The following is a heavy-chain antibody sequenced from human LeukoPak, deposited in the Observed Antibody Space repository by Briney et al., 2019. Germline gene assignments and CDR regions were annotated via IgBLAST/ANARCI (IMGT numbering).Heavy chain of an antibody. Sequence: PGGSLRLSCAASGFTFSSYGMHWVRQAPGKGLEWVAVISYDGSNKYYADSVKGRFTISRDNSKNTLYLQMNSLRAEDTAVYYCAKDSVYSHGFNYYYYGMDVWGKGTTVTVSS. CDR3: AKDSVYSHGFNYYYYGMDV. CDR1: GFTFSSYG. J-gene: IGHJ6*04. V-gene: IGHV3-30*18. D-gene: IGHD5-18*01. CDR2: ISYDGSNK.